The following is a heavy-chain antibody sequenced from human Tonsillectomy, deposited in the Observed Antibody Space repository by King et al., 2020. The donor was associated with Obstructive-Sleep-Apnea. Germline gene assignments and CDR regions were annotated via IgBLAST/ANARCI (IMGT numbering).Heavy chain of an antibody. D-gene: IGHD4-23*01. CDR3: ARMVVTYYFDY. Sequence: MQLQESGPGLVKPSETLSLTCTVSGGSISSSSYYWGWIRQPPGKGLEWIGSIYYSGSTYYNPSLKSRVTISVDTSKNQFSLKLSSVTAADTAVYYCARMVVTYYFDYWGQGTLVTVSS. CDR2: IYYSGST. V-gene: IGHV4-39*07. J-gene: IGHJ4*02. CDR1: GGSISSSSYY.